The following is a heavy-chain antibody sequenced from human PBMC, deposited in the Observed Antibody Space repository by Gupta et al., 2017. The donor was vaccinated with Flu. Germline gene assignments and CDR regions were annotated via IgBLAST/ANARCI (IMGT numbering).Heavy chain of an antibody. J-gene: IGHJ4*02. Sequence: QVPLQESGPGLVKPSETLSLTCPISGASIARDSIGKDSWTWVRQSPVKGLEWIGYISYGGHTKSNPSLKSRVTISRDTFKKQVSLKPTSVTAVDTAVYYCTRADWPEGHFDSWGPGMRVTVSS. D-gene: IGHD3-9*01. V-gene: IGHV4-61*01. CDR2: ISYGGHT. CDR1: GASIARDSIGKDS. CDR3: TRADWPEGHFDS.